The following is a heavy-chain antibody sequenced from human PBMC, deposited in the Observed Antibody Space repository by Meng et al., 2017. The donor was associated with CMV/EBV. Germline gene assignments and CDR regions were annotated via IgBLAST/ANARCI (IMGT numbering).Heavy chain of an antibody. CDR2: IKQDGSGK. V-gene: IGHV3-7*01. D-gene: IGHD2-21*01. CDR3: ARDSYCGGDCYSDY. J-gene: IGHJ4*02. CDR1: GFTFSSYW. Sequence: GGSLRLSCAASGFTFSSYWMSWVRQAPGKGLEWVANIKQDGSGKYYVDSVKGRFTISRDNSKNTLYLQMNSLRAEDTAVYYCARDSYCGGDCYSDYWGQGTLVTVSS.